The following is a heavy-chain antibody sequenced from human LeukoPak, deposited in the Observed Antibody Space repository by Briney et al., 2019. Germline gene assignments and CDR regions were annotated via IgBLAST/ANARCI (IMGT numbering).Heavy chain of an antibody. Sequence: ASVKVSCKASGYTFTSYGISWVRQAPGQGLEWMGWISAYNGNTNYAQKLQGRVTMTTDTSTSTAYMELRSLRSDDTAVCYCARVKSSTEMATIWYYYYYYMDVWGKGTTVTISS. V-gene: IGHV1-18*01. CDR2: ISAYNGNT. J-gene: IGHJ6*03. CDR3: ARVKSSTEMATIWYYYYYYMDV. CDR1: GYTFTSYG. D-gene: IGHD5-24*01.